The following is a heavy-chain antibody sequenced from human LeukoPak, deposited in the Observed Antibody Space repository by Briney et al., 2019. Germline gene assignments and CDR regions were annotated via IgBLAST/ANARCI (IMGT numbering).Heavy chain of an antibody. Sequence: GGSLRLSCAASGFTFSSYGMSWVRQAPGKGLEWVSAISGSGGSTYYADSVKGRFTISRDNSKNTLYLQMNSLRAEDTALYYCAKDRYSSGWYGYFDYWGQGTLVTVSS. J-gene: IGHJ4*02. V-gene: IGHV3-23*01. D-gene: IGHD6-19*01. CDR2: ISGSGGST. CDR1: GFTFSSYG. CDR3: AKDRYSSGWYGYFDY.